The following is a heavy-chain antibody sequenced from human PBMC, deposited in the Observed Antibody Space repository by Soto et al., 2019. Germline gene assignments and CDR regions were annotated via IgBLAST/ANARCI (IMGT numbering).Heavy chain of an antibody. D-gene: IGHD2-8*02. J-gene: IGHJ4*02. CDR3: ARDKITGLFDY. V-gene: IGHV4-34*01. Sequence: QVQLQQWGAGLLKPSETLSLTCAVYGGSFSGSYWTWFRQPPGTGLEWIGEINHSGSTNYNPSLKSRVTISVDTAKNQFSLKLTSVTAADTAVYYCARDKITGLFDYWGQGTLVTVSS. CDR2: INHSGST. CDR1: GGSFSGSY.